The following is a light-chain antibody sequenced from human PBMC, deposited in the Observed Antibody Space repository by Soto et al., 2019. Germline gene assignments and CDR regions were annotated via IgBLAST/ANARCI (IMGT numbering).Light chain of an antibody. V-gene: IGKV1-6*01. J-gene: IGKJ1*01. CDR1: QGIRND. Sequence: AIQMTQSPSSLSASVGDRVTITCRASQGIRNDLVWYQQRPGKAPKLLIYATSNFQTGVPSRFSGSGSGTDFTLTISSLQPEDFATYYCLQDYSYPRTFGQGTKVEIK. CDR2: ATS. CDR3: LQDYSYPRT.